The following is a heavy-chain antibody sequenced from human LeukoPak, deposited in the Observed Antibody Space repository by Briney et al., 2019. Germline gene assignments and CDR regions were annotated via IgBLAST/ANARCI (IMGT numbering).Heavy chain of an antibody. D-gene: IGHD3-3*01. CDR2: INSDGRST. J-gene: IGHJ4*02. V-gene: IGHV3-74*01. CDR3: AHTVWSGNYFDY. Sequence: GGSLRLSCAASGFTFSTSWMHWVRQVPGKGLVWVSRINSDGRSTDYADSVKGRFTISRDNTKNTLYLQMNSLRVENTAMYYCAHTVWSGNYFDYWGQGNLVTVSS. CDR1: GFTFSTSW.